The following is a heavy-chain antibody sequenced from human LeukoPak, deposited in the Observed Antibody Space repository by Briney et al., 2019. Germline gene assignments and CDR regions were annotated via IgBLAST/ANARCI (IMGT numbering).Heavy chain of an antibody. CDR2: IRSSGDST. CDR3: AKTGSRGGTFRPSYYYYYMDV. V-gene: IGHV3-23*01. Sequence: GGSLRLSCAASGFTFSNYVMNWVRQAPGKGLEWVSTIRSSGDSTYYADSVKGRFTISRDNSKNTLYLQMNSLRPEDTAVYYCAKTGSRGGTFRPSYYYYYMDVWGEGTTVTISS. J-gene: IGHJ6*03. D-gene: IGHD3-9*01. CDR1: GFTFSNYV.